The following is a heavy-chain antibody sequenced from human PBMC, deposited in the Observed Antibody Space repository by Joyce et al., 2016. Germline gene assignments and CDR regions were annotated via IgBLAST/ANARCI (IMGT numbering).Heavy chain of an antibody. J-gene: IGHJ6*03. D-gene: IGHD6-6*01. Sequence: EVQLLESGEGLVQPAGSLRLSCAASGFTFSSYAMSWVRQAPGKGLEWVSVISGSGGSIYDADSVKGRFTFSRDNSKNTLYLQMNSLRAEDTAVYYCAKVAEGSAVYFYYMDVWGKGTTVTVSS. CDR2: ISGSGGSI. V-gene: IGHV3-23*01. CDR3: AKVAEGSAVYFYYMDV. CDR1: GFTFSSYA.